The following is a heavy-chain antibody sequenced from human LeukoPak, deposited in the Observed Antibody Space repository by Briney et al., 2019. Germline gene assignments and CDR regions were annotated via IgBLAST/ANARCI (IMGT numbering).Heavy chain of an antibody. CDR2: ISWNSENI. J-gene: IGHJ4*02. CDR3: AKGHTAMVPKYFDF. CDR1: GFIFSDYY. V-gene: IGHV3-9*01. Sequence: GGSLRLSCAASGFIFSDYYMTWIRQAPGKGLEWVSGISWNSENIGYGDSVKGRFTISRDNAKNSLYLHINSLRTEDTAVYYCAKGHTAMVPKYFDFWGQGTLVTVSS. D-gene: IGHD5-18*01.